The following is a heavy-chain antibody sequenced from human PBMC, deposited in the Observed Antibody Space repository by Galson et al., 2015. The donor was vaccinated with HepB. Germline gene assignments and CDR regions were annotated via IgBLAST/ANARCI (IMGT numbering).Heavy chain of an antibody. Sequence: SVKVSCKASGYTFTSYYMHWVRQAPGQGLEWMGIIDPSGSTTSYAQRLQGRVTMTRDTSTSTVYMELSSLRSEDTAVYYCAGNYYGSGSYHNAFDIWGQGTMVTVSS. V-gene: IGHV1-46*04. CDR2: IDPSGSTT. CDR1: GYTFTSYY. CDR3: AGNYYGSGSYHNAFDI. D-gene: IGHD3-10*01. J-gene: IGHJ3*02.